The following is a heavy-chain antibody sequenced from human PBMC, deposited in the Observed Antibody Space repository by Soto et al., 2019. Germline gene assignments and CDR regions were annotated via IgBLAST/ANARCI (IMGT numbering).Heavy chain of an antibody. D-gene: IGHD3-3*01. CDR1: GGSISSSSYY. Sequence: PSETLSLTCTLSGGSISSSSYYWGWVRQPPGKGLEWIGSIYYSGSTYYNPSLKSRVTISVDTSKNQFSLKLSSVTAADTAIYYCARLDFWSGFLGPWGQGTLVTVSS. CDR3: ARLDFWSGFLGP. V-gene: IGHV4-39*01. CDR2: IYYSGST. J-gene: IGHJ5*02.